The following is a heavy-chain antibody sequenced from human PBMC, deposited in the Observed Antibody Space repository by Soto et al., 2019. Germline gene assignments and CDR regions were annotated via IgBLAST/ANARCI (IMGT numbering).Heavy chain of an antibody. J-gene: IGHJ5*02. CDR2: ISYTGST. CDR1: GGSIRNYY. V-gene: IGHV4-59*12. Sequence: SETLSLTCTVSGGSIRNYYWSWIRQPPGKGLKWIGYISYTGSTYYNPSLKSRVTISVDTSKNQFSLKLSSVTAADTAVYYCARVPSPWGQGTLVTVSS. CDR3: ARVPSP.